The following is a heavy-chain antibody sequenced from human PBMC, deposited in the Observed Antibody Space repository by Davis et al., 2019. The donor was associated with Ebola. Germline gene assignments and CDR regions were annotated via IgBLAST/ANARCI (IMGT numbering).Heavy chain of an antibody. CDR1: GFTFGDYA. CDR2: IRSKAYGETT. V-gene: IGHV3-49*03. Sequence: PGGSLRLSCTASGFTFGDYAMSWFRQAPGKGLEWVGFIRSKAYGETTEYAASVKGRFTISRDDSKSIAYLQMNSLKTEDTAVYYCTSYYGGNPRDAVDYWGQGTLVTVSS. J-gene: IGHJ4*02. CDR3: TSYYGGNPRDAVDY. D-gene: IGHD4-23*01.